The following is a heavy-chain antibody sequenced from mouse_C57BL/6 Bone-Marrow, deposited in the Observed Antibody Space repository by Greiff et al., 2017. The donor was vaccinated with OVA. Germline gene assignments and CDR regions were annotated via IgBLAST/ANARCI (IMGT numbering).Heavy chain of an antibody. D-gene: IGHD1-1*01. V-gene: IGHV1-72*01. CDR1: GYTFTSYW. J-gene: IGHJ3*01. Sequence: QVQLKQPGAELVKPGASVKLSCKASGYTFTSYWMHWVKQRPGRGLEWIGRIDPSSGGTKYNEKFKSKATLTVDKPSSTAYMQLSSLTTDDSAVYYCARDYYGSIFAYWGQGTLVTVSA. CDR2: IDPSSGGT. CDR3: ARDYYGSIFAY.